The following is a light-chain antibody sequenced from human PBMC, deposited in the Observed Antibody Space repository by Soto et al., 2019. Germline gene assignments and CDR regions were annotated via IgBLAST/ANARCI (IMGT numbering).Light chain of an antibody. J-gene: IGKJ2*01. V-gene: IGKV3-20*01. CDR2: GAS. CDR1: LSVSSSS. Sequence: PGERATLSCRASLSVSSSSLAWYQQNPDQAPRLLIYGASSRATGIPHRFSGSGSGTDFTLTISRLEPEDCAVYFCQHFGSSPRYTFGQGTKLQSK. CDR3: QHFGSSPRYT.